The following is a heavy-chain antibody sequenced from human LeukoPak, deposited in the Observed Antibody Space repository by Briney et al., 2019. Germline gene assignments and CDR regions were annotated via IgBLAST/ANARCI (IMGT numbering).Heavy chain of an antibody. CDR2: INSDGSST. CDR3: ARGDGYAQRD. Sequence: QPGGSLRLSCAASGFTFSSYWMHWVRQAPGKGLVWVSRINSDGSSTSYADSVKGRLTISRDNAKNTLYLQMSSLRVEDTAVYYCARGDGYAQRDWGQGTLVTVPS. CDR1: GFTFSSYW. J-gene: IGHJ4*02. V-gene: IGHV3-74*01. D-gene: IGHD5-12*01.